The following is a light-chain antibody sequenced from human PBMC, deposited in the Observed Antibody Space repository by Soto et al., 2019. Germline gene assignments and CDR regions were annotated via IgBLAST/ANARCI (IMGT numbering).Light chain of an antibody. CDR2: VAS. V-gene: IGKV1-39*01. J-gene: IGKJ5*01. CDR3: QQSYSTPIT. Sequence: DIQMTQSPSSLSASVGDRVTITGRASQTISSYLHCYQQKPGKAPKLLTYVASSLQGGVPSRFSGSGSGTDFTLTIGSLQPDDFATYYCQQSYSTPITFGQGTRLEIK. CDR1: QTISSY.